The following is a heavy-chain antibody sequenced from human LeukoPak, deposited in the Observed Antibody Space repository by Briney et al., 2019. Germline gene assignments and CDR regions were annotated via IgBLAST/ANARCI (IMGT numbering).Heavy chain of an antibody. CDR1: GFTFSSCS. V-gene: IGHV3-21*01. Sequence: KPGGSLRLSCAVSGFTFSSCSKYWVWHAPGKGMGLVSFMSSGSSYIYYEDSGKRRFTISRDNAKNSLYLQMNSLRAEDTAVYYCARGGSGATKDDTFDIWGQGTMVTVSS. D-gene: IGHD3-10*01. CDR2: MSSGSSYI. CDR3: ARGGSGATKDDTFDI. J-gene: IGHJ3*02.